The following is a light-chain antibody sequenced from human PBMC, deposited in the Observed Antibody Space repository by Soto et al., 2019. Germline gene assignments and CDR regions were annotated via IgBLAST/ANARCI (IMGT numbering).Light chain of an antibody. CDR3: RRYGRSPIT. CDR2: GAS. J-gene: IGKJ5*01. Sequence: EIVWTQAPGTLSLSPGERATLSCRARQSVSSSYLAWYQQKPAQAPRLLIYGASSRATGIPDRFSGSGSWTDFTLTSSRLGREDFSVYYCRRYGRSPITVGQGTRLEIK. V-gene: IGKV3-20*01. CDR1: QSVSSSY.